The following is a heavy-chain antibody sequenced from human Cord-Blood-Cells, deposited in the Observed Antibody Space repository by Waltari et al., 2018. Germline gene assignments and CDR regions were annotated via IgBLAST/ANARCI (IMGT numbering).Heavy chain of an antibody. J-gene: IGHJ4*02. D-gene: IGHD1-20*01. Sequence: EVQLVESGGGLVQPGGSLRLSCADSGFTFSRYWLCGVRQAPGKGLEWVANIKQDGSEKYYVDSVKGRFTISRDNAKNSLYLQMNSLRAEDTAVYYCARDRDLTEFDYWGQGTLVTVSS. CDR1: GFTFSRYW. CDR3: ARDRDLTEFDY. CDR2: IKQDGSEK. V-gene: IGHV3-7*01.